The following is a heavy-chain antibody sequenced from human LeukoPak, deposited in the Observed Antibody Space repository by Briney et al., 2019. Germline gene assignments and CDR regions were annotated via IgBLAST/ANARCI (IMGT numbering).Heavy chain of an antibody. CDR3: ARGGYYYYYMDV. CDR2: INHSGST. CDR1: GGSFSGYY. V-gene: IGHV4-34*01. J-gene: IGHJ6*03. Sequence: PSETLSPTCAVYGGSFSGYYWSWIRQPPGKGLEWIGEINHSGSTNYNPSLKSRVTISVDTSKSQFSLKLSSVTAADTAVYYCARGGYYYYYMDVWGKGTTVTVSS.